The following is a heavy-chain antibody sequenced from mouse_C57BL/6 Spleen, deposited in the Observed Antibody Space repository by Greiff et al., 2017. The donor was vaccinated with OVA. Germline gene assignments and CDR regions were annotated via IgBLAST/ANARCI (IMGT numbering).Heavy chain of an antibody. J-gene: IGHJ2*01. Sequence: VQLQQSGAELVRPGALVKLSCKASGYTFTDYYINWVKQRPGQGLEWIARIYPGSGNTYYNEKFKGKATLTAEKSSSTAYMQLSSLTSEDSAVYFCARCPYGSNYFDYWGQGTTLTVSS. V-gene: IGHV1-76*01. D-gene: IGHD1-1*01. CDR1: GYTFTDYY. CDR2: IYPGSGNT. CDR3: ARCPYGSNYFDY.